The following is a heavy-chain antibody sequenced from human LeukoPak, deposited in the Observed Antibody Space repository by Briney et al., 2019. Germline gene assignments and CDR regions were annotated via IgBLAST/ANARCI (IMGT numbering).Heavy chain of an antibody. CDR3: ARRGVGASYYFDY. CDR2: ISGSGVIT. V-gene: IGHV3-23*01. D-gene: IGHD1-26*01. J-gene: IGHJ4*02. CDR1: RFSFSIYA. Sequence: GGSLRLSCAVSRFSFSIYAMSWVRPTPGEGLEWVSAISGSGVITFYADSVKGRFTISRDNSKNTLYLQMNSLRADDTAVYYCARRGVGASYYFDYWGQGTLVTVS.